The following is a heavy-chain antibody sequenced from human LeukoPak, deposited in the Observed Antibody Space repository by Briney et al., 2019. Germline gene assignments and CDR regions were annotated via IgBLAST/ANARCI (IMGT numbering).Heavy chain of an antibody. V-gene: IGHV4-4*07. D-gene: IGHD3/OR15-3a*01. CDR1: GRSISTFY. Sequence: PSETLSLTCTVPGRSISTFYWSWIRQPAGKGLEWIGRIFTSGSTNYNPSLKSRLTMSVDTSKNQFSLRVTSVTAADTAVYYCARSWGYNFWTGNLLDYWGQGTLVSVSS. J-gene: IGHJ4*02. CDR2: IFTSGST. CDR3: ARSWGYNFWTGNLLDY.